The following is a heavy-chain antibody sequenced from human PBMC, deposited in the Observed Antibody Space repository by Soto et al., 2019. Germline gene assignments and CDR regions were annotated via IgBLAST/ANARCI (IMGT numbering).Heavy chain of an antibody. V-gene: IGHV3-23*01. CDR2: ISGSGGST. CDR1: GFTFSSYA. CDR3: AKDPGSYGDYYYFDY. J-gene: IGHJ4*02. Sequence: GGSLRLSCAASGFTFSSYAMSWVRQAPGKGLEWVSTISGSGGSTYYEDSVKGRFTISRDNAKNTLYLQMNSMRAEDTAVYYCAKDPGSYGDYYYFDYWGQGTLVTVSS. D-gene: IGHD4-17*01.